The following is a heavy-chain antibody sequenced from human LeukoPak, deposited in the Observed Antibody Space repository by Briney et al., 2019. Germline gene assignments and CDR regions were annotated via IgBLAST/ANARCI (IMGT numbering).Heavy chain of an antibody. Sequence: GGSLRLSCAASGFTFSSYSMNWVRQAPGKGLEWVSSISSSSSYIYYADSVKGRFTISRDNAKNSLYLQMNSLRAEGTAVYYCAREPVAATTPAAFDIWGQGTMVTVSS. V-gene: IGHV3-21*01. D-gene: IGHD1-26*01. CDR3: AREPVAATTPAAFDI. J-gene: IGHJ3*02. CDR2: ISSSSSYI. CDR1: GFTFSSYS.